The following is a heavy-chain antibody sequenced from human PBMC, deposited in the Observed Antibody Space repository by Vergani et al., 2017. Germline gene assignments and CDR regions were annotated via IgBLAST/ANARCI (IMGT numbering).Heavy chain of an antibody. D-gene: IGHD3-3*01. CDR2: IYYSGNT. Sequence: QLQLQESGPGLVKPSETLSLTCTVSSGSISSSSYYWGWIRQPPGKGLEWIGSIYYSGNTYYNPSLKSRVTISVDTSKNQFSLKLSSVTAVDTAVYYCARHVWGDFWSGYGVFDYWGQGTLVTVYS. CDR1: SGSISSSSYY. CDR3: ARHVWGDFWSGYGVFDY. J-gene: IGHJ4*02. V-gene: IGHV4-39*01.